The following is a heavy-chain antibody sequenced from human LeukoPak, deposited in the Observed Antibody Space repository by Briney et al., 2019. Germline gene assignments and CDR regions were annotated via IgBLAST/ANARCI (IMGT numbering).Heavy chain of an antibody. CDR2: ISSSSSTI. V-gene: IGHV3-48*01. CDR1: GFTFSIYS. J-gene: IGHJ4*02. Sequence: GGSLRLSCAASGFTFSIYSMNWARQAPGKGLEWVSYISSSSSTIHYADSVKGRFTISRDNAKNSLYLQMNSLRAEDTALYYCARVSDISVAAYFDYWGQGTLVTVSS. D-gene: IGHD6-19*01. CDR3: ARVSDISVAAYFDY.